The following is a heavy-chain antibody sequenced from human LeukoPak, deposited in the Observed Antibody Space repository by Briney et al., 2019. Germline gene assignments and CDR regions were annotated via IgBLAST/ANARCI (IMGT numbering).Heavy chain of an antibody. Sequence: GASVKVSCKASGYIFTSYYMHWVRQAPGQGLEWMGIINPSGGSTSYAQKFQGRVTMTRDTSTSTVYMELSSLRSEDTAVYYCAVGGGTLDAFDIWGQGTMVTVSS. V-gene: IGHV1-46*01. J-gene: IGHJ3*02. CDR3: AVGGGTLDAFDI. CDR1: GYIFTSYY. D-gene: IGHD1-26*01. CDR2: INPSGGST.